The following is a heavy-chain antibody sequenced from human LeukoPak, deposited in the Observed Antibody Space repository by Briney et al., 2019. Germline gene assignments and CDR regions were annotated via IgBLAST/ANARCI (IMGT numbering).Heavy chain of an antibody. CDR1: GFTFSSYG. V-gene: IGHV3-23*01. Sequence: GGSLRLSCAASGFTFSSYGMSWVRQAPGKGLEWVSAISGSGGSTYYADSVKGRFIISRDNSKNTVYLQMNSLRAEDTAVYYCAKEAAAGTRGCFDPWGQGTLVTVSS. J-gene: IGHJ5*02. CDR2: ISGSGGST. D-gene: IGHD6-13*01. CDR3: AKEAAAGTRGCFDP.